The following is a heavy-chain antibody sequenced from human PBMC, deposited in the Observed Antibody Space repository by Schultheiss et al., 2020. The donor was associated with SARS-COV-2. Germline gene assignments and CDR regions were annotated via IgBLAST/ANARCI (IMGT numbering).Heavy chain of an antibody. CDR2: ISYDGSNK. D-gene: IGHD4-17*01. Sequence: GGSLRLSCAASGFTFSRYGMHWVRQAPGKGLEWVAVISYDGSNKDYADSVKGRFTISRDNSKNTLYLQMNSLRGEDTAVYYCAREIVSHEYGDYDALLGMDVWGQGTTVTVSS. CDR1: GFTFSRYG. J-gene: IGHJ6*02. V-gene: IGHV3-30*01. CDR3: AREIVSHEYGDYDALLGMDV.